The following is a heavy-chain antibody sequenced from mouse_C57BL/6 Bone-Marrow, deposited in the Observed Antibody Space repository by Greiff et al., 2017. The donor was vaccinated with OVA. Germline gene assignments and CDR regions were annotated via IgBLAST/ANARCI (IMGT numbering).Heavy chain of an antibody. Sequence: QVHVKQSGAELVRPGTSVKVSCKASGYAFTNYLIEWVKQRPGQGLEWIGVINPGSGGTNYNEKFKGKATLTADKSSSTAYMQLSSLTSEDSAVYFCARDTTVVDAMDYWGQGTSVTVSS. D-gene: IGHD1-1*01. CDR2: INPGSGGT. CDR3: ARDTTVVDAMDY. CDR1: GYAFTNYL. J-gene: IGHJ4*01. V-gene: IGHV1-54*01.